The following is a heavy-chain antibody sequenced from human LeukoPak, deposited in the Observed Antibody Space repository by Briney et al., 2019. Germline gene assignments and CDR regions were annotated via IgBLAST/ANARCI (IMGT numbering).Heavy chain of an antibody. CDR2: ISAYNGNT. CDR1: GYTFTGYY. D-gene: IGHD4-23*01. V-gene: IGHV1-18*04. Sequence: GASVKVSCKASGYTFTGYYMHWVRQAPGQGLEWMGWISAYNGNTNYAQKLQGRVTMTTDTSTSTAYMELRSLRSDDTAVYYCARDRVGNWYFDYWGQGTLVTVSS. J-gene: IGHJ4*02. CDR3: ARDRVGNWYFDY.